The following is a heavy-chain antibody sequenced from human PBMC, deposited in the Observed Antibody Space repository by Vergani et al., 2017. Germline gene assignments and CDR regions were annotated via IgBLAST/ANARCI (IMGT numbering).Heavy chain of an antibody. J-gene: IGHJ5*02. Sequence: QVQLVQSGAEVKKPGASVKVSCKASGYTFTGYYMHWVRQAPGQGLEWMGWINPNSGGTNYAQKFQGRVTMTRDTSISTAYMELSRLRSDDTAVYYCAREGQGYFLPRLPRRWFDPWGQGTLVTVSS. CDR2: INPNSGGT. CDR3: AREGQGYFLPRLPRRWFDP. CDR1: GYTFTGYY. V-gene: IGHV1-2*02. D-gene: IGHD2-21*02.